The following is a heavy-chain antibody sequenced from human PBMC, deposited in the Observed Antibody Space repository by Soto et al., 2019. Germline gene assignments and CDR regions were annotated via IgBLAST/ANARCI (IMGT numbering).Heavy chain of an antibody. CDR3: ARDLGYCNGGSCYSGYYYYMDV. V-gene: IGHV1-69*04. CDR2: IIPILGIA. D-gene: IGHD2-15*01. Sequence: GASVKVSCKASGGTFSSYTISWVRQAPGQGLEWMGRIIPILGIANYAQKFQGRVTITADKSTSTAYMELSSLRSEDTAVYYCARDLGYCNGGSCYSGYYYYMDVWGKGTTVTVSS. J-gene: IGHJ6*03. CDR1: GGTFSSYT.